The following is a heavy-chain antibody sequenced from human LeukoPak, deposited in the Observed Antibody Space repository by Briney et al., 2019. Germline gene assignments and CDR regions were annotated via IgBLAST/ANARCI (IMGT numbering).Heavy chain of an antibody. V-gene: IGHV4-61*02. D-gene: IGHD3-10*01. Sequence: SQTLSLTCTVSGGSISSGSYYWSWIRQPAGKGLEWIGSIYYSGSTYYNPSLKSRVTISVDTSKNQFSLKLSSVTAADTAVYYCAGGWDQPGEYYFDYWGQGTLVTVSS. J-gene: IGHJ4*02. CDR3: AGGWDQPGEYYFDY. CDR1: GGSISSGSYY. CDR2: IYYSGST.